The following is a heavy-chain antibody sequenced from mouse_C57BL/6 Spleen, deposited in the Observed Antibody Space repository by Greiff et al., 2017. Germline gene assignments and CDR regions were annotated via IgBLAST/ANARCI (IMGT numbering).Heavy chain of an antibody. V-gene: IGHV1-72*01. CDR1: GYTFTSYW. CDR3: ARRRGSSTGYFEG. D-gene: IGHD1-1*01. Sequence: QVQLQQPGAELVKPGASVKLSCEASGYTFTSYWMHWVKQRPGRGLEWIGRIDPNSGGTKYNEKFKSKATLTVDKPSSTAYMKLSRVTSEDSAVYYCARRRGSSTGYFEGWGTGTTVTVSA. CDR2: IDPNSGGT. J-gene: IGHJ1*03.